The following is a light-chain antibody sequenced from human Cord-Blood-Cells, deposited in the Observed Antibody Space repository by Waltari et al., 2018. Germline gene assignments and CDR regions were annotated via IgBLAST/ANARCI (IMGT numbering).Light chain of an antibody. CDR1: QDISNY. CDR3: QQYDNLPLT. J-gene: IGKJ4*01. V-gene: IGKV1-33*01. CDR2: DAS. Sequence: DIQMTQSPSSLSASVGDRVTITCQASQDISNYLNWYQQKPGKAPKLLIYDASNCETGVPSRFIGSGSGTDFTFTISSLQPEDIATYYCQQYDNLPLTFGGGTKVEIK.